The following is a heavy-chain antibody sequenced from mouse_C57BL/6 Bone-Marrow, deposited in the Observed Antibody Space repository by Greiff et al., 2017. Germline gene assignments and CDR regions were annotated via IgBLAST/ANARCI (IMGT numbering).Heavy chain of an antibody. V-gene: IGHV1-15*01. Sequence: VQLQQSGAELVRPGASVTLSCKASGYTFTDYEMHWVKQTPVHGLEWIGAIDPETGGTAYNQKFKGKAILTADKSSSQAYMELRSLTSEDSAVFYCTRGGITTVVGPFDYWGQATTLTVSA. D-gene: IGHD1-1*01. CDR2: IDPETGGT. CDR1: GYTFTDYE. J-gene: IGHJ2*01. CDR3: TRGGITTVVGPFDY.